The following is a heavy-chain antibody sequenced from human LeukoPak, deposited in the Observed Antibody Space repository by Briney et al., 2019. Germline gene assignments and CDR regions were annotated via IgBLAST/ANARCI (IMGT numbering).Heavy chain of an antibody. CDR2: IYYSGST. V-gene: IGHV4-59*12. CDR1: GGSISSYY. D-gene: IGHD1-26*01. J-gene: IGHJ4*02. CDR3: ARDLVGATGY. Sequence: SETLSLTCTVSGGSISSYYWSWIRQPPGKGLEWIGYIYYSGSTNYNPSLKSRVTISVDASKNQFSLKLSSVTAADTAVYYCARDLVGATGYRGQGTLVTVSS.